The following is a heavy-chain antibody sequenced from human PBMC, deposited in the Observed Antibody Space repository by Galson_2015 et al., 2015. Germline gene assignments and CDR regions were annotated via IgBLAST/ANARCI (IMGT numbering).Heavy chain of an antibody. CDR3: AHTATTTLLWFNMDV. Sequence: PALVKPTQTLTLTCTFSGFSLSTSGVGVGWIRLPPGKALEWLALIYWDDDKRYSPSLKSRLTITKDTSKNQVVLTMTNMDPVDTATYYCAHTATTTLLWFNMDVWGKGTTVTVSS. D-gene: IGHD3-10*01. CDR2: IYWDDDK. J-gene: IGHJ6*03. V-gene: IGHV2-5*02. CDR1: GFSLSTSGVG.